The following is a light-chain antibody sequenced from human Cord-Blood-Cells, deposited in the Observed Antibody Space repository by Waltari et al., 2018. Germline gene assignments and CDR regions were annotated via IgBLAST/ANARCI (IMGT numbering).Light chain of an antibody. CDR2: DVS. Sequence: QSALPQPAYVSGSPGQSITISCTGTSSDVGGYNYVSWYQQHPGKAPKLMIYDVSNRPSGVSNRFSGSKPGNTASLTISGLQAEDEADYYCSSYTSSSTLYVFGTGTKVTVL. J-gene: IGLJ1*01. CDR3: SSYTSSSTLYV. CDR1: SSDVGGYNY. V-gene: IGLV2-14*01.